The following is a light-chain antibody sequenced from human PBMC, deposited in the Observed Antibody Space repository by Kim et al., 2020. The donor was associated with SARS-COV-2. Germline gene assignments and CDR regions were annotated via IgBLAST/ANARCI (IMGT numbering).Light chain of an antibody. CDR2: GAS. J-gene: IGKJ2*01. V-gene: IGKV1-39*01. Sequence: DIQMTQSPSSLSASVGDRVTITCRASQSIKNYLNWYQQKPGKAPKLLIYGASNLQSGVPSRFSGCGSGTEFTLTISSLQPEDSATYYCQQTYSTFGQGTKLEI. CDR3: QQTYST. CDR1: QSIKNY.